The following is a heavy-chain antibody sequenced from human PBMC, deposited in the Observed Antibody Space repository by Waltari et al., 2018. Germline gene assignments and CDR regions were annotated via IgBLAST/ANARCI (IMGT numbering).Heavy chain of an antibody. CDR3: ARGDYIWGRGYFDL. CDR2: IKQDGSGK. D-gene: IGHD3-16*01. Sequence: EVQLVESGGGLVQPGGSLRLSCAASGFTFSSYWMSWVRQAPGKGLEWVANIKQDGSGKYYVDSVKGRFTISRDNAKNSRYRQMNSLRAEDTAVYYCARGDYIWGRGYFDLWGRGTLVTVSS. J-gene: IGHJ2*01. V-gene: IGHV3-7*01. CDR1: GFTFSSYW.